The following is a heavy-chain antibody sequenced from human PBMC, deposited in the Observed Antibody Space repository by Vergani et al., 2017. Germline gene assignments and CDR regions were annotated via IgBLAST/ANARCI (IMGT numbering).Heavy chain of an antibody. CDR1: GFTFGDYA. Sequence: EVQLVESGGGLVQPGRSLRLSCAASGFTFGDYAMHWVRQTPGKGLEWVSGISWNSGSTGYADSVKGRFTISRDNAKNSLYLQMNRLRAEDTALYYCAKGASTSCDGWFDPWGQGTLVTVSS. D-gene: IGHD2-2*01. V-gene: IGHV3-9*01. J-gene: IGHJ5*02. CDR2: ISWNSGST. CDR3: AKGASTSCDGWFDP.